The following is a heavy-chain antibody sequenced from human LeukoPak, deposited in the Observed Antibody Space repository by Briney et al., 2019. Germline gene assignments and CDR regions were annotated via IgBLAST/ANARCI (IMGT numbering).Heavy chain of an antibody. V-gene: IGHV3-30*18. CDR1: GFTFSSYG. CDR3: AKDHIVVVVAATPMIDY. D-gene: IGHD2-15*01. J-gene: IGHJ4*02. CDR2: ISYDGSNK. Sequence: PGGSLRLSCEASGFTFSSYGMHWVRQAPGQGLEWVAVISYDGSNKYYADSVKGRFTISRDNSKNTLYLQMNSLRAEDTAVYYCAKDHIVVVVAATPMIDYWGQGTLVTVSS.